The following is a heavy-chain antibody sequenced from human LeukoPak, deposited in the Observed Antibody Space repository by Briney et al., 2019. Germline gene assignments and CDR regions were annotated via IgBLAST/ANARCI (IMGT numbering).Heavy chain of an antibody. CDR1: GFSFTDYY. CDR2: INPHSGGT. CDR3: VREGNELLSKNFDY. D-gene: IGHD2-21*02. V-gene: IGHV1-2*02. Sequence: ASVKVSCKASGFSFTDYYMHWVRQAPGQGLEWMGYINPHSGGTSSPQKFQGRVAMTTDTSISAAYMELSSLISDDTAMYYCVREGNELLSKNFDYWGQGTLVTVSS. J-gene: IGHJ4*02.